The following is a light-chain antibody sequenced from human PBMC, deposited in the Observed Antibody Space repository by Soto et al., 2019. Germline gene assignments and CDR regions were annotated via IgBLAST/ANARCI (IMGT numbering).Light chain of an antibody. CDR3: QQYGSSGT. V-gene: IGKV3-20*01. J-gene: IGKJ1*01. CDR1: QSVSNNY. Sequence: IVLPQSPGTLSLPPGERPTLSCRASQSVSNNYLAWYQQKPGQAPRLLIYGASNRATGIPDRFSGSGSGTDFTLTISRLEPEDFAVYYCQQYGSSGTFGQGTKVDIK. CDR2: GAS.